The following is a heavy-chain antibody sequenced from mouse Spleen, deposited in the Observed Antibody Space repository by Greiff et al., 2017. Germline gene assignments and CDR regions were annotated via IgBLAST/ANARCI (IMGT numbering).Heavy chain of an antibody. Sequence: VQLQQSGPELVKPGASVKMSCKASGYTFTDYNMHWVKQSHGKSLEWIGYINPNNGGTSYNQKFKGKATLTVNKSSSTAYMELRSLTSEDSAVYYCAGSGYDGAWFAYWGQGTLVTVSA. CDR1: GYTFTDYN. V-gene: IGHV1-22*01. CDR3: AGSGYDGAWFAY. D-gene: IGHD2-2*01. J-gene: IGHJ3*01. CDR2: INPNNGGT.